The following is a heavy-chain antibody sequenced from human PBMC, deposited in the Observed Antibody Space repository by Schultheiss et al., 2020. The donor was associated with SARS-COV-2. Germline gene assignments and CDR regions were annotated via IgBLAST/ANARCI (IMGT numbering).Heavy chain of an antibody. D-gene: IGHD5-12*01. CDR2: ISSSGSTI. V-gene: IGHV3-21*04. Sequence: GGSLRLSCAASGFTFSSYSMNWVRQAPGKGLEWVSSISSSGSTIYYADSVKGRFTISRDNAKNSLYLQMNSLRAEDTAVYYCARDGGYGDYFQHWGQGTLVTVSS. CDR3: ARDGGYGDYFQH. CDR1: GFTFSSYS. J-gene: IGHJ1*01.